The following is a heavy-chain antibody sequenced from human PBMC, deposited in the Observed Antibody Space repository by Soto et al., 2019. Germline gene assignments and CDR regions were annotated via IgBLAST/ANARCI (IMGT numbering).Heavy chain of an antibody. D-gene: IGHD5-18*01. J-gene: IGHJ4*02. CDR1: GYTFSSYA. Sequence: QVQLVQSGAEVKKPGASVKVSCKASGYTFSSYAISWVRQAPGQGLEWMGWINAYNGNTNYAQKLQXXVTMTTDTSTSTAYMELRSLRSADTAVYYCARDVGYGLIDYWGQGTLVTVSS. CDR3: ARDVGYGLIDY. V-gene: IGHV1-18*01. CDR2: INAYNGNT.